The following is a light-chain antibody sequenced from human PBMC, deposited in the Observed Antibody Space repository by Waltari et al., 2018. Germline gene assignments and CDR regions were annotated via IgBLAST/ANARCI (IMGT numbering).Light chain of an antibody. CDR1: SGSIARHY. J-gene: IGLJ3*02. CDR2: EDN. CDR3: QSYDSSLWV. V-gene: IGLV6-57*02. Sequence: NFMLTQPHSVSESPGKTVTISCTGSSGSIARHYVQWYQQRPGSAPTTVIYEDNQRPSGVPDRFSGSIDSSSNSASLTISGLKTEDEADYYCQSYDSSLWVFGGGTKLTVL.